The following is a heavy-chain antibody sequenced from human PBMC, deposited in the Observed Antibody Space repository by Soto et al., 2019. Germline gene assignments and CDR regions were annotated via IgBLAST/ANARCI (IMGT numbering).Heavy chain of an antibody. V-gene: IGHV3-11*01. CDR3: PRGGALGMDV. CDR2: ISGGRDII. CDR1: GFTFTDYY. D-gene: IGHD1-26*01. Sequence: GGSLRLSCAASGFTFTDYYMTWIRQAPGKGLEWVSYISGGRDIIYYADSVKGRFTISRDNARKSLYLQMNSLRTEDTAVYYCPRGGALGMDVWGRGTTVTVSS. J-gene: IGHJ6*02.